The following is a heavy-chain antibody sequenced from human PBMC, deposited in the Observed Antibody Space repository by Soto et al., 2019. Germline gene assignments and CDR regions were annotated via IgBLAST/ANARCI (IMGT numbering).Heavy chain of an antibody. J-gene: IGHJ4*02. CDR2: INPNSGNI. V-gene: IGHV1-8*01. CDR1: GNTFTSYD. D-gene: IGHD3-10*01. Sequence: ASVKVSCKASGNTFTSYDINWVRQATGHGLEWMGWINPNSGNIGYAQKFQGRVTMTRDTAIRTAYMEVSRLRSDDTAVYYCARGRASGSYYLLDYWVQGTLVTVSS. CDR3: ARGRASGSYYLLDY.